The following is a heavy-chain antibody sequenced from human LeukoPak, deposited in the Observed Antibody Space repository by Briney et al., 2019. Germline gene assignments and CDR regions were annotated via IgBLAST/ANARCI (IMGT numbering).Heavy chain of an antibody. D-gene: IGHD5-18*01. CDR1: GFTFSSYS. J-gene: IGHJ3*01. Sequence: GGSLRLSCAPSGFTFSSYSMNWVRQAAGKELEGVALIGSSSRDLYYADSLKGRFTVARDNAKNSLYLQMNSLGAEDTAVYYCARDTHVHLWEAFDVWGQGTVVTVSS. CDR3: ARDTHVHLWEAFDV. V-gene: IGHV3-21*01. CDR2: IGSSSRDL.